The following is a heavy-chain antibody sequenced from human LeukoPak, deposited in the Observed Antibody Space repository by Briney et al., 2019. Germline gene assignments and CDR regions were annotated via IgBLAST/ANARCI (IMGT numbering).Heavy chain of an antibody. J-gene: IGHJ6*02. V-gene: IGHV4-34*01. CDR3: ARGCSSTSCPTYYYYYYGMDV. CDR1: GGSFSGYY. D-gene: IGHD2-2*01. CDR2: INHSGST. Sequence: SETLSLTCAVYGGSFSGYYWSRIRQPPGKGLEWIGEINHSGSTNYNPSLKSRVTISVDTSKNQFSLKLSSVTAADTAVYYCARGCSSTSCPTYYYYYYGMDVWGQGTTVTVSS.